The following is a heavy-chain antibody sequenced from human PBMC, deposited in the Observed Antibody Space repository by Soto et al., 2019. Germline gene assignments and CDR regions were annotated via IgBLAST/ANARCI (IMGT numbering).Heavy chain of an antibody. CDR3: ARRAVAAIPSGYYYGMDV. Sequence: SVRVSCKASGGTFSSYAISWVRQAPGQGLEWMGGIIPIFGTANYAQKFQGRVTITADESTSTAYMELSSLRSEDTAVYYCARRAVAAIPSGYYYGMDVWGQGTTVTVSS. V-gene: IGHV1-69*13. CDR2: IIPIFGTA. J-gene: IGHJ6*02. CDR1: GGTFSSYA. D-gene: IGHD2-2*02.